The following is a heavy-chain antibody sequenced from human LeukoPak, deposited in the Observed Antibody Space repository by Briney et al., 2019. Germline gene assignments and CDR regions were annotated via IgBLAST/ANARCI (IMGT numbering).Heavy chain of an antibody. CDR1: GFTFSSYA. J-gene: IGHJ4*02. D-gene: IGHD4-23*01. CDR2: ISYDASNK. CDR3: AREEYGGVYFDY. V-gene: IGHV3-30-3*01. Sequence: GGSLRLSCAASGFTFSSYAMHWVRQAPGKGLEWVAVISYDASNKYYTDSVKGRFTISRDNSKNMLYLQMDSLRVEDTAVYHCAREEYGGVYFDYWGQGTLVTASS.